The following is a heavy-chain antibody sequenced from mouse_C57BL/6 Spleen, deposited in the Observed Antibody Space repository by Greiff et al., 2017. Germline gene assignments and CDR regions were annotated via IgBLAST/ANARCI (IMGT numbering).Heavy chain of an antibody. CDR2: IYPGSGNT. CDR3: ARDGSSYGYFDY. V-gene: IGHV1-66*01. J-gene: IGHJ2*01. CDR1: GYSFTSYY. D-gene: IGHD1-1*01. Sequence: VQLQQSGPELVKPGASVKISCKASGYSFTSYYIHWVKQRPGQRLEWIGWIYPGSGNTKYNEKFKGKATLTADTSSSTAYMQLSSLTSEDSAVYYCARDGSSYGYFDYWGQGTTLTVSS.